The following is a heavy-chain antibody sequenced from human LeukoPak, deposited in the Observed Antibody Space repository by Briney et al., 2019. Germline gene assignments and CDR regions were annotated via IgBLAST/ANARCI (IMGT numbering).Heavy chain of an antibody. CDR2: ISSSAGTI. J-gene: IGHJ2*01. CDR1: GFTFRDYY. D-gene: IGHD4-17*01. Sequence: PGGSLRLSCAASGFTFRDYYMSWIRQALGKALEWISYISSSAGTIHYVDSVKGRFTISRDNAKNSLYLQMDSLRVEDTAVYYCATSVTRRRLDWFIDLWGRGTLVSVSS. V-gene: IGHV3-11*04. CDR3: ATSVTRRRLDWFIDL.